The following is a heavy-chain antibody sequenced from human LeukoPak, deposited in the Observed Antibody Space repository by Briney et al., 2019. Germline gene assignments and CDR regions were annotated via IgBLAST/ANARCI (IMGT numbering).Heavy chain of an antibody. J-gene: IGHJ6*02. V-gene: IGHV1-2*02. CDR2: INPNSGGT. D-gene: IGHD6-13*01. Sequence: ASVKVSCKASGYTXTGYYMHGVRQAPGQGLEWMGWINPNSGGTNYAQKFQGRVTMTRDTSISTAYMELSRLRSDDTAVYYCARVWEYSSSWYPSYYYYYGMDVWGQGTTVTVSS. CDR3: ARVWEYSSSWYPSYYYYYGMDV. CDR1: GYTXTGYY.